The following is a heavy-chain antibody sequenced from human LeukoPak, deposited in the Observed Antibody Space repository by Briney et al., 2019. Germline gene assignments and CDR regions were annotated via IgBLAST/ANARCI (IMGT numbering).Heavy chain of an antibody. CDR2: ISGSGGST. Sequence: GGSLRLSCAASGFTFSSYAMSWVRQAPGKGLEWVSAISGSGGSTYYAGSVKGRFTISRDNSKNTLYLQMNSLRAEDTAVYYCASRGYSYDQGVDYWGQGTLVTVSS. CDR3: ASRGYSYDQGVDY. D-gene: IGHD5-18*01. CDR1: GFTFSSYA. V-gene: IGHV3-23*01. J-gene: IGHJ4*02.